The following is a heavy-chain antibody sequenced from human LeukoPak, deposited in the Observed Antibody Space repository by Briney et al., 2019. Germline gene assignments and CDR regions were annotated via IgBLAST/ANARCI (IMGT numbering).Heavy chain of an antibody. Sequence: GESLKISCKGSGYSFTNYWIVWVRQMPGKGLEWMGIIYPGDSDTRYSPSFQGQVTISADKSITTAYLQWSSLKASDTAMYYCTRQAAPGGVAAADYYMDVWGKGTTVTVSS. CDR3: TRQAAPGGVAAADYYMDV. D-gene: IGHD6-13*01. CDR2: IYPGDSDT. CDR1: GYSFTNYW. V-gene: IGHV5-51*01. J-gene: IGHJ6*03.